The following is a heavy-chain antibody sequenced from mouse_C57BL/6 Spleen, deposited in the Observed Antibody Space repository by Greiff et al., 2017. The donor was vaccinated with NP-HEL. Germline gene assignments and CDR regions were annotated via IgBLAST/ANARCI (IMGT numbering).Heavy chain of an antibody. CDR2: IDPSDSET. Sequence: VQLQQPGAELVRPGSSVKLSCKASGYTFTSYWMHWVKQRPIQGLEWIGNIDPSDSETHYNQKFKDKAILTVDKSSSTAYMQLSSLTSEDSAVYYCARPYYYGSSHWYFDVWGTGTTVTVSS. CDR1: GYTFTSYW. J-gene: IGHJ1*03. D-gene: IGHD1-1*01. CDR3: ARPYYYGSSHWYFDV. V-gene: IGHV1-52*01.